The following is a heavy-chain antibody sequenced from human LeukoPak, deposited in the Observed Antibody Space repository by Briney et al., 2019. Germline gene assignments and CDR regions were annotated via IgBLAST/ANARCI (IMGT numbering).Heavy chain of an antibody. D-gene: IGHD2-15*01. Sequence: SETLSLTCTVSGGSVSSGSYYWSWIRQPPGKGLEWIGYIYYSGSTNYNPSLKSRVTISVDTSKNQFSLKLSSVTAADTAVYYCARANCGGGSCYSDYWGQGTLVTVSS. CDR2: IYYSGST. J-gene: IGHJ4*02. CDR1: GGSVSSGSYY. V-gene: IGHV4-61*01. CDR3: ARANCGGGSCYSDY.